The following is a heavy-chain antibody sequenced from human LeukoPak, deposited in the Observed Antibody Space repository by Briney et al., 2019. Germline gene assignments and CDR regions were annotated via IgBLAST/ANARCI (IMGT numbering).Heavy chain of an antibody. Sequence: SETLSLTCAVYGGSFSGYYWSWIRQPPGKGLEWIGEINHSGSTNYNPSLKSRVTISVDTSKNQFSLKLSSVTAADTAVYYCARGTMTHSFDIWGQGTMVTVSS. J-gene: IGHJ3*02. CDR1: GGSFSGYY. V-gene: IGHV4-34*01. CDR2: INHSGST. CDR3: ARGTMTHSFDI. D-gene: IGHD3-22*01.